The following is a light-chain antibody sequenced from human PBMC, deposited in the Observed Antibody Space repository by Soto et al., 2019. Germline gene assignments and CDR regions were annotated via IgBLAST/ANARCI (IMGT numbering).Light chain of an antibody. J-gene: IGKJ1*01. CDR2: GAA. CDR1: QSVFSS. Sequence: DIVMTQSPVTLSVSPGERATLSCRASQSVFSSLAWYQQKPGQAPRLLIYGAATRATGIPARFSGSGSETEFTLTISSLQSEDFAVYYCQQYNNWPLTFGQGTKVHIK. CDR3: QQYNNWPLT. V-gene: IGKV3-15*01.